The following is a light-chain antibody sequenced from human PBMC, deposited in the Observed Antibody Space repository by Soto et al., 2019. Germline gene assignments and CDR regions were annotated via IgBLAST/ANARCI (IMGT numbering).Light chain of an antibody. CDR2: AAS. CDR1: QSVNSDY. Sequence: EIVLTQSPGTLSLSPGERATLSCRARQSVNSDYVAWYQQKPGQAPRLLIYAASSRATGIPDRFSGSGSGTDFTLTITRLEPEDFAVYYCQQYGGSPFTFGPGTKVDI. J-gene: IGKJ3*01. V-gene: IGKV3-20*01. CDR3: QQYGGSPFT.